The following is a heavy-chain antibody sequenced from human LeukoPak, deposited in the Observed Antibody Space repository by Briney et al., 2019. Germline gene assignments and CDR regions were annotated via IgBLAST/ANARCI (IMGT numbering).Heavy chain of an antibody. CDR2: IYYSGST. V-gene: IGHV4-59*01. Sequence: SGTLSLTCTVSGGSISSYYWSWIRQPPGKGLEWIGYIYYSGSTNYNPSLKSRVTISVDTSKNQFSLKLSSVTAADTAVYYCARAPGGLGYCSGGSCPHFDYWGQGTLVTVSS. J-gene: IGHJ4*02. CDR1: GGSISSYY. CDR3: ARAPGGLGYCSGGSCPHFDY. D-gene: IGHD2-15*01.